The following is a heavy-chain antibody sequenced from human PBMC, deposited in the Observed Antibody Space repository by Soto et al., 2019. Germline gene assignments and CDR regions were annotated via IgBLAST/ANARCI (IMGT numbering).Heavy chain of an antibody. V-gene: IGHV4-34*01. D-gene: IGHD2-15*01. J-gene: IGHJ4*02. CDR1: GGSFSGYY. CDR2: INHSGST. CDR3: ARGPRAYCSGGSCYSRAFDY. Sequence: SETLSLTCAVYGGSFSGYYWSWIRQPPGKGLEWIGEINHSGSTNYNPFLKSRVTISVDTSKNQFSLKLSSVTAADTAVYYCARGPRAYCSGGSCYSRAFDYWGQGTLVAVSS.